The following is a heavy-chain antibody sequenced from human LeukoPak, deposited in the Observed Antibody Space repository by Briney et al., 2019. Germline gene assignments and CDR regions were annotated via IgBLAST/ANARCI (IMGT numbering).Heavy chain of an antibody. V-gene: IGHV3-9*01. Sequence: GGSLRLSCAASGLILEDYAMHWVRQAPGKGLEWVSGISWNSGSIGYADSVKGRFTISRDNAKNSLYLQMNSLRAEDTAVYYCARDTVVVRGELWGQGTLVTVSS. CDR2: ISWNSGSI. CDR1: GLILEDYA. J-gene: IGHJ4*02. D-gene: IGHD2-2*01. CDR3: ARDTVVVRGEL.